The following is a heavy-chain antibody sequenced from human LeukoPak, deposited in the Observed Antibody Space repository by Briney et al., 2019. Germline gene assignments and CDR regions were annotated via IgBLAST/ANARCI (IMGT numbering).Heavy chain of an antibody. Sequence: GGSLRLSCAASGFTFDDYGMSWVRQAPGKGLEWVSDINWNGGSTGYADSVEGRFTISRDNAKNSLYLQMNSLRAEDTALYYCARDRESCGGDCYSSNDAFDIWGQGTMVTVSS. CDR1: GFTFDDYG. CDR2: INWNGGST. CDR3: ARDRESCGGDCYSSNDAFDI. J-gene: IGHJ3*02. V-gene: IGHV3-20*04. D-gene: IGHD2-21*02.